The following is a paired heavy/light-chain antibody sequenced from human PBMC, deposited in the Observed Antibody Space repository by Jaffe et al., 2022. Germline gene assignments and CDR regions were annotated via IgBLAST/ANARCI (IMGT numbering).Light chain of an antibody. CDR2: AAS. CDR3: QLSYSTPRT. V-gene: IGKV1-39*01. J-gene: IGKJ2*02. Sequence: DIQMTQSPSSLSASVGDRVTITCRASQSISSYLNWYQQKPGKAPKLLIYAASSLQSGVPSRFSGSGSGTDFTLTISSLQPEDFATYYCQLSYSTPRTFGQGTKLEIK. CDR1: QSISSY.
Heavy chain of an antibody. J-gene: IGHJ4*02. Sequence: EVQLVESGGGLVQPGGSLRLSCAASGLTVSSNYMSWVRQAPGKGLEWVSVIYSGGSPFYADSVKGRFTISRDNSKNTLFLQMNSLRPEDTAVYYCARDSTYGSSDYWGQGTLVTVSS. V-gene: IGHV3-66*02. CDR3: ARDSTYGSSDY. D-gene: IGHD4-17*01. CDR2: IYSGGSP. CDR1: GLTVSSNY.